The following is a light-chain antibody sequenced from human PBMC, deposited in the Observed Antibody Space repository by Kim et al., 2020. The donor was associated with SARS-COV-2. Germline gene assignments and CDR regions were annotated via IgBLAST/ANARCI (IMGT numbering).Light chain of an antibody. V-gene: IGLV3-1*01. CDR2: EDT. CDR3: QAWDSSIVV. J-gene: IGLJ2*01. Sequence: ELTQPPSVSVSPGQTVSITCSGDKLGDKYACWYQQKPGQSPVMVIYEDTKRPSGIPERFSGSNSGNTATLTISGTQATDEADYYCQAWDSSIVVFGGGTQLTVL. CDR1: KLGDKY.